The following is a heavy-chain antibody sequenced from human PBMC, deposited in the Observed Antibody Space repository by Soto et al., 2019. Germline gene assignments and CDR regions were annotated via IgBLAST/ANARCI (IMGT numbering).Heavy chain of an antibody. CDR2: INVHNGDT. CDR1: AYNLAGDG. Sequence: QVQVVQSGAEVKKPGASVRVSCKPSAYNLAGDGFTWVRQAPGQGLEWMGWINVHNGDTNYAQKFQDRFSLTTDTFTRTVYMELTNLRSDDTAVYYCARRGNPYMDVWGQRTTVIVSS. CDR3: ARRGNPYMDV. J-gene: IGHJ6*02. V-gene: IGHV1-18*01.